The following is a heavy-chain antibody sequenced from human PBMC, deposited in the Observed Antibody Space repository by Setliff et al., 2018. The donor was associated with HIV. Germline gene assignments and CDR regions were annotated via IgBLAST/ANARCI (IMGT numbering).Heavy chain of an antibody. CDR2: IYYSGAA. CDR1: DDSIDSSSYY. CDR3: ARQSSGSPEYFQH. Sequence: SETLSLTCTVSDDSIDSSSYYWGWIRQPPGKGLEWIGSIYYSGAAYYNPSLKSRVSISVDTSKNQFSLKVSSVTAADTAVYYCARQSSGSPEYFQHWGQGTLVTVSS. D-gene: IGHD1-26*01. J-gene: IGHJ1*01. V-gene: IGHV4-39*01.